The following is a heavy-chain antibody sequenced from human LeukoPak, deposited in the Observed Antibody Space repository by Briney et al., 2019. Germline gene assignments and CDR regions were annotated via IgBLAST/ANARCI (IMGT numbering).Heavy chain of an antibody. V-gene: IGHV4-39*07. J-gene: IGHJ4*02. CDR3: ARDRGRWLQSGDY. CDR1: GGSISSSSYY. D-gene: IGHD5-24*01. Sequence: SETLSLTCTVSGGSISSSSYYWGWIRQPPGKGLEWIGSIYYSGSTYYNPSLKSRVTISVDTSKNQFSLKLSSVTAADTAVYYCARDRGRWLQSGDYWGQGTLVTVSS. CDR2: IYYSGST.